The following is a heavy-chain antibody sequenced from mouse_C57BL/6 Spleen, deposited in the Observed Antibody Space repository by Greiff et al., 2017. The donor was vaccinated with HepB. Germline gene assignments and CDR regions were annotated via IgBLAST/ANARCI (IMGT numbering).Heavy chain of an antibody. J-gene: IGHJ1*03. V-gene: IGHV1-26*01. D-gene: IGHD1-1*01. Sequence: EVQLVESGPELVKPGASVKISCKASGYTFTDYYMNWVKQSHGKSLEWIGDINPNNGGTSYNQKFKGKATLTVDKSSSTAYMELRSLTSEDSAVYYCAIGYYGSSPGHWYFDVWGTGTTVTVSS. CDR3: AIGYYGSSPGHWYFDV. CDR2: INPNNGGT. CDR1: GYTFTDYY.